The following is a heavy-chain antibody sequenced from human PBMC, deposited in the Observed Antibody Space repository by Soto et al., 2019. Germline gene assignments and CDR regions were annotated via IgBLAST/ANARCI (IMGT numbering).Heavy chain of an antibody. J-gene: IGHJ6*02. D-gene: IGHD6-19*01. Sequence: QVQLVESGGGVVQPGRSLRLSCAASRFTFSTYGMHWVRQAPGKGLEWVAVISNDGSNKYYADSVKGRFNIYRDNSQNILYRQMNGLVTDVMGGYYWARDERGHWLATGGMDVWGQGRTVIVSS. CDR1: RFTFSTYG. V-gene: IGHV3-30-3*01. CDR2: ISNDGSNK. CDR3: ARDERGHWLATGGMDV.